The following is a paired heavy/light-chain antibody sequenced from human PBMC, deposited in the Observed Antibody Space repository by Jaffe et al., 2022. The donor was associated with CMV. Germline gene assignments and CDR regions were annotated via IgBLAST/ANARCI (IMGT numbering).Heavy chain of an antibody. CDR1: GFSFTTYW. J-gene: IGHJ3*02. Sequence: EVQLVQSGAEVKKPGEALKISCKGVGFSFTTYWIAWVRQMPGKGLEWMGIIYPTDSDIIYSPSFQGQVTISADKSINTAYLQWSSLKASDTAMYYCARHVDLDPFDIWGQGTMVTVSS. CDR2: IYPTDSDI. D-gene: IGHD5-12*01. CDR3: ARHVDLDPFDI. V-gene: IGHV5-51*01.
Light chain of an antibody. CDR3: LQHYNYPQT. J-gene: IGKJ1*01. CDR2: AAS. CDR1: QGIRDD. V-gene: IGKV1-17*01. Sequence: DIQMTQSPSSLSASVGDRVTITCRASQGIRDDLGWYQQKSGKAPKRLIYAASTLQSGVPSRFSGSGSGTEFTLTISSLQPEDFATYYCLQHYNYPQTFGQGTKVEIK.